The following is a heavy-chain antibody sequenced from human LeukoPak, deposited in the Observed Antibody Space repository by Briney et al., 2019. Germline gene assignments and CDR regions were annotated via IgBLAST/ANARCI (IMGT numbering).Heavy chain of an antibody. Sequence: GGSLRLSCAASGFTFSSYAMSWVRQAPGKGLEWVSAISGSGGSTYYADSVKGRFTISRDNSKNTPYLQMNSLRAEDTAVYYCAKADSSGRRDYYYGMDVWGKGTTVTVSS. CDR2: ISGSGGST. CDR1: GFTFSSYA. CDR3: AKADSSGRRDYYYGMDV. J-gene: IGHJ6*04. D-gene: IGHD3-22*01. V-gene: IGHV3-23*01.